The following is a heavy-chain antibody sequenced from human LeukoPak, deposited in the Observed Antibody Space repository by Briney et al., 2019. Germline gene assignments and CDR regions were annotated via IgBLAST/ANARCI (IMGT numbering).Heavy chain of an antibody. CDR2: INPSGGST. J-gene: IGHJ3*02. CDR3: ASPGYCSSTSCYGGAFDI. V-gene: IGHV1-46*01. D-gene: IGHD2-2*01. Sequence: ASVKVSCKASEYTCTSYYMHWVRQAPGQGLEWMGIINPSGGSTSYAQKFQGRVTMTRDTSTSTVYMELSSLRSEDTAVYYCASPGYCSSTSCYGGAFDIWGQGTMVAVSS. CDR1: EYTCTSYY.